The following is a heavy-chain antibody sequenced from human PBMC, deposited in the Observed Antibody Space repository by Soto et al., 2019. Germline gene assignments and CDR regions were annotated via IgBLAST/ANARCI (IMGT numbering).Heavy chain of an antibody. CDR1: GGSFSGYY. J-gene: IGHJ4*02. D-gene: IGHD1-1*01. CDR3: VRDDIGLGIDY. V-gene: IGHV4-34*01. CDR2: INHSGST. Sequence: SETLSLTCAVYGGSFSGYYWTWIRQPPGTGLEWIGEINHSGSTNYNPSLKSRVTISVDTSKNQFSLKLTSVTAADTAVYYCVRDDIGLGIDYWGLGTLVTVS.